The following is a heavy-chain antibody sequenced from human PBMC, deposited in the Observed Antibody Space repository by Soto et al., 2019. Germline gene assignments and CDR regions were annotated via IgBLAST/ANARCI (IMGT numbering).Heavy chain of an antibody. J-gene: IGHJ4*02. V-gene: IGHV3-21*01. CDR1: GFTFSSYS. D-gene: IGHD3-9*01. Sequence: EVQLVESGGGLVKPGGSLRLSCAASGFTFSSYSMNWVRQAPGKGLEWVSSISSSSSYIYYADSVKGRFTISRDNAKNSLYLHMNSLRAEDTAVYYCARARDYDILTGYYPIGYWGQGTLVTVSS. CDR3: ARARDYDILTGYYPIGY. CDR2: ISSSSSYI.